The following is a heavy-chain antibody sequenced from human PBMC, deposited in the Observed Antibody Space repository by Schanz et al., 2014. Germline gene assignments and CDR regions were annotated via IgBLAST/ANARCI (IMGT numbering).Heavy chain of an antibody. D-gene: IGHD3-22*01. Sequence: QVQLVQSGAEVKKPGSSVKVSCKASRSTFSSYTISWVRQARGQGLEWMGMINPSGGSTTYAQKFQGRVTMTRDTSTSTVYMELSRVTYEDTAVYYCARDDRAYYYGMDVWGQGTTVTVSS. CDR1: RSTFSSYT. V-gene: IGHV1-46*01. CDR3: ARDDRAYYYGMDV. CDR2: INPSGGST. J-gene: IGHJ6*02.